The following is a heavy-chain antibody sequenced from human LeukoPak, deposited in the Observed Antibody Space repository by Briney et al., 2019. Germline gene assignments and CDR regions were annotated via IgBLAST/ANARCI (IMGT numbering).Heavy chain of an antibody. CDR3: ARCYCSSTSCPDYFDY. D-gene: IGHD2-2*01. J-gene: IGHJ4*02. Sequence: GESLQISCKGSGYSFTSYWIGWVRQMPGKGLEWMGIIYPGDSDTRYSPSFQGQVTISADKSISTAYLQWSSLKASDTAMYYCARCYCSSTSCPDYFDYWGQGTLVTVSS. CDR1: GYSFTSYW. CDR2: IYPGDSDT. V-gene: IGHV5-51*01.